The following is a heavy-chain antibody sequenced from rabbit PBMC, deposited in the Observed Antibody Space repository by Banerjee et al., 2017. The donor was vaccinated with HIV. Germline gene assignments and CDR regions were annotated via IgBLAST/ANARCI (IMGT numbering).Heavy chain of an antibody. Sequence: QEQLVESGGDLVQPGASLTLTCTASGFSFSSSAYMCWVRQAPGKGLEWIACIYTGSSGSTYYASWAKGRFTISKTSSTTVTLQMTSLTAADTATYFCARKINGDYDYFNLWGPGTLVTVS. V-gene: IGHV1S45*01. CDR2: IYTGSSGST. D-gene: IGHD2-1*01. J-gene: IGHJ4*01. CDR3: ARKINGDYDYFNL. CDR1: GFSFSSSAY.